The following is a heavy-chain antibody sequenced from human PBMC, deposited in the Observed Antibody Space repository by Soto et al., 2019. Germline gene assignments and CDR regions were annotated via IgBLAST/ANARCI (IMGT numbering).Heavy chain of an antibody. Sequence: ASVKVSCKVSGYTLTELSMPWVRQAPGKGLEWMGGFDPEDGETIYAQKFQGRVTMTEDTSTDTAYMELSSLRSEDTAVYYCATDGITMVRGVIIGLTGGMAVWGQGTTVTVSS. CDR2: FDPEDGET. CDR1: GYTLTELS. CDR3: ATDGITMVRGVIIGLTGGMAV. J-gene: IGHJ6*02. D-gene: IGHD3-10*01. V-gene: IGHV1-24*01.